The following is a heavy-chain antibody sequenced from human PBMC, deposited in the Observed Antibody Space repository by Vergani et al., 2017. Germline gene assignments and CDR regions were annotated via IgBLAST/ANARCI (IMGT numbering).Heavy chain of an antibody. CDR2: IYPGDSDT. CDR1: GYSFTSYW. Sequence: EVQLVQSGAEVKKPGESLKISCKGSGYSFTSYWIGWVRQMPGKGLEWMGIIYPGDSDTSSSPSFQGQVPISAGTSISTDYLQWSSLKASDTAMYYCARHRSPHWGGYSYGFDYWGQGTLVTVSS. CDR3: ARHRSPHWGGYSYGFDY. V-gene: IGHV5-51*01. J-gene: IGHJ4*02. D-gene: IGHD5-18*01.